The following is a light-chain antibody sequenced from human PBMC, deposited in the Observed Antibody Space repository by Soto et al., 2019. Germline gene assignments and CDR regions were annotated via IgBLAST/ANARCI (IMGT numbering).Light chain of an antibody. J-gene: IGLJ1*01. CDR1: RSDVGGYNF. Sequence: QSVLTQPPSASGSPGQSVTISCTGTRSDVGGYNFVSWYQQHPGKAPKLLIYEVTQRPSGVPDRFSASKSGNTASLTVSGLQAEDEADHYCSSYAGSNMGVFGTGTKVTVL. CDR2: EVT. CDR3: SSYAGSNMGV. V-gene: IGLV2-8*01.